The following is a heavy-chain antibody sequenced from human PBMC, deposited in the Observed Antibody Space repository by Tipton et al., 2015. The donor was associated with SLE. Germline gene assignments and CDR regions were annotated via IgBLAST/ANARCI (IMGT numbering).Heavy chain of an antibody. CDR1: GGSISSYY. Sequence: TLSLTCTVSGGSISSYYWSWIRQPPGKGLEWIGYIYYSGSTNYNPSLKSRVTISVDMSKNQFSLKLSSVTAADTAVYYCARAPTIFGVVTSFDYWGQGTLVTVCS. CDR3: ARAPTIFGVVTSFDY. D-gene: IGHD3-3*01. J-gene: IGHJ4*02. CDR2: IYYSGST. V-gene: IGHV4-59*01.